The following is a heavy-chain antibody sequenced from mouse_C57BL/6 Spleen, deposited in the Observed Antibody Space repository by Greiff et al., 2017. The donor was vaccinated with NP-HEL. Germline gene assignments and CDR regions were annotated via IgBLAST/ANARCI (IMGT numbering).Heavy chain of an antibody. CDR1: GYTFTSYW. Sequence: VQLQQSGAELVKPGASVKLSCKASGYTFTSYWMHWVKQRPGQGLEWIGMIHPNSGSTNYNEKFKSKATLTVDKSSSTAYMQLRSLTSEDSAVYYCARSGTTVGVVDYWGQGTTLTVSS. D-gene: IGHD1-1*01. V-gene: IGHV1-64*01. J-gene: IGHJ2*01. CDR2: IHPNSGST. CDR3: ARSGTTVGVVDY.